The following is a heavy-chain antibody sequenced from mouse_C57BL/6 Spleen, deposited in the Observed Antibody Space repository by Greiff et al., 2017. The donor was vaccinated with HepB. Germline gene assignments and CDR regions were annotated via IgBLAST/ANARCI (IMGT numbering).Heavy chain of an antibody. CDR3: ARSRYYGSSYGWYFDV. CDR2: IHPNSGST. Sequence: QVQLQQPGAELVKPGASVKLSCKASGYTFTSYWMHWVKQRPGQGLEWIGMIHPNSGSTNYNEKFKSKATLTVDKSSSTAYMQLSSLTSEDSAVYYCARSRYYGSSYGWYFDVWGTGTTVTVSS. D-gene: IGHD1-1*01. V-gene: IGHV1-64*01. J-gene: IGHJ1*03. CDR1: GYTFTSYW.